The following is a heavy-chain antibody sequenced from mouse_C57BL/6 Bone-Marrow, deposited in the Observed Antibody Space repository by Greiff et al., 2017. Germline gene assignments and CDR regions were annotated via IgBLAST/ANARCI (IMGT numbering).Heavy chain of an antibody. V-gene: IGHV5-6*01. CDR1: GFTFSSYG. CDR2: ISSGGSYT. Sequence: EVQVVESGGDLVKPGGSLKLSCAASGFTFSSYGMSWVRQTPDKRLEWVATISSGGSYTYYPDSVKGRFTISRDNAKNTLYLQMSSLKSEDTAMYYCARLSTTVEYYFDYWGQGTTLTVSS. J-gene: IGHJ2*01. D-gene: IGHD1-1*01. CDR3: ARLSTTVEYYFDY.